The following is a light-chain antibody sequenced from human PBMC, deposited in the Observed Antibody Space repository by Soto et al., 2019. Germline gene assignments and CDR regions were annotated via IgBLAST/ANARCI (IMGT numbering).Light chain of an antibody. V-gene: IGLV8-61*01. CDR2: ATN. CDR3: ALYMGSGISV. J-gene: IGLJ2*01. CDR1: SGSVSTSYY. Sequence: QTVVTQEPSFSVSPGGTVTLTCGLSSGSVSTSYYPSWYQQTPGQSPRTLMYATNSRSSGVPDRFAGSILGNKAALTITGAQADDESDYYCALYMGSGISVFGGGTKLTVL.